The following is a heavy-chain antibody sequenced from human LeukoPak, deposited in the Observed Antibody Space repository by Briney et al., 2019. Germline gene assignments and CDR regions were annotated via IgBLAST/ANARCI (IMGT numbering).Heavy chain of an antibody. CDR2: IYPGDSDT. V-gene: IGHV5-51*01. J-gene: IGHJ4*02. CDR1: GYTFTNYW. D-gene: IGHD2/OR15-2a*01. Sequence: GESLKISCKGSGYTFTNYWIGWVRQMPGKGLEFMGIIYPGDSDTRYSPSFQGQVTISVDKSINTAYLQWSSLKASNSAMYYCARAGYSNRWDGVDYWGQGTLVTVSS. CDR3: ARAGYSNRWDGVDY.